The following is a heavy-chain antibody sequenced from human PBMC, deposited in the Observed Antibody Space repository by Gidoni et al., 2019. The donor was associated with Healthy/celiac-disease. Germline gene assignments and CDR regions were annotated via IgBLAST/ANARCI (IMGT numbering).Heavy chain of an antibody. CDR3: AKDRRFLEWLLLDY. D-gene: IGHD3-3*01. CDR1: GFPFSSYA. V-gene: IGHV3-23*01. Sequence: VQLFESRGGLVQPGGSLRLSCAASGFPFSSYAMSWVRQAPGKGLEWVSAISGSGGSTNYADYVKGRYTISRDNSKNTLYLQMNSLRAEDTAVYYCAKDRRFLEWLLLDYWGQGTLVTVSS. J-gene: IGHJ4*02. CDR2: ISGSGGST.